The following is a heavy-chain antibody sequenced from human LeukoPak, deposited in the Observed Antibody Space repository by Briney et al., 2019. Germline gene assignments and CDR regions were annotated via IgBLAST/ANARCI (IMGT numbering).Heavy chain of an antibody. V-gene: IGHV1-3*01. CDR2: INAGNGNT. J-gene: IGHJ4*02. CDR3: ARAGICTSCFLIGPVD. Sequence: ASVKVSCKAFGYTFTGYAIHWVRQAPGQSLEWMGWINAGNGNTKYSQKFQGRVTITRDTSASTAYMELSSLRSEDTAVYYCARAGICTSCFLIGPVDWGQGTPVTVSS. D-gene: IGHD2-2*01. CDR1: GYTFTGYA.